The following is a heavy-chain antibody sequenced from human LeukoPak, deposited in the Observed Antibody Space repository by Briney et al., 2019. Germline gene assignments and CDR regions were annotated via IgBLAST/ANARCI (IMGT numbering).Heavy chain of an antibody. J-gene: IGHJ4*02. CDR2: IYNSGST. Sequence: SETLSLTCTVSGGSISSYFWSWIRQPPGKGLEWIGCIYNSGSTKYNPSLQSRVSISVHTSKSQVSLKLSSVTAADTAVYYCASLGGTYDFWGQGTLVTVSS. CDR1: GGSISSYF. CDR3: ASLGGTYDF. V-gene: IGHV4-59*08. D-gene: IGHD1-26*01.